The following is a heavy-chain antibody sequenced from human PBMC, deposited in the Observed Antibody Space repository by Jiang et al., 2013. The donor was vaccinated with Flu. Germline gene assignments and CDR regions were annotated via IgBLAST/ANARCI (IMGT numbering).Heavy chain of an antibody. V-gene: IGHV5-51*01. D-gene: IGHD2-15*01. J-gene: IGHJ2*01. Sequence: GAEVKKPGESLKISCKGSGYSFTSYWIGWVRQMPGKGLEWMGIIYPGDSDTRYSPSFQGQVTISADKSISTAYLQWSSLKASDTAMYYCARQPPDMDCSGGSCYESRYFDLWGRGTLVTVSS. CDR1: GYSFTSYW. CDR3: ARQPPDMDCSGGSCYESRYFDL. CDR2: IYPGDSDT.